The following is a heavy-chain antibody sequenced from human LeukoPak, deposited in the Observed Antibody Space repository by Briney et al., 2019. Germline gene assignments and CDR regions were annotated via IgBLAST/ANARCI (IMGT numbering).Heavy chain of an antibody. Sequence: GGSLRLSCAASGFTFSSYWMSWVRQAPGKGLEWVANIKQDGSEKYYVDSVKGRFTISRDNAKNSLYLQMNSLRAEDTAVYYCARVYLDPEFSGWYNYWGQGTLVTVSS. CDR3: ARVYLDPEFSGWYNY. CDR1: GFTFSSYW. J-gene: IGHJ4*02. CDR2: IKQDGSEK. D-gene: IGHD6-19*01. V-gene: IGHV3-7*05.